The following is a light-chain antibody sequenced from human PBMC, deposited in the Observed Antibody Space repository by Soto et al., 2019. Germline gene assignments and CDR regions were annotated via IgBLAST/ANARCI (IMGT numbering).Light chain of an antibody. CDR1: NSDVGGFNY. Sequence: QSALTQPRSVSGSPGQSVTISCTGTNSDVGGFNYVSWYQHDPGKAPKLMIYDVTKRPSGVPDRFSGSKSGNTASLTISGLQAEDEADYYCCSFAGSDTFVFGTGTKVTVL. V-gene: IGLV2-11*01. CDR2: DVT. CDR3: CSFAGSDTFV. J-gene: IGLJ1*01.